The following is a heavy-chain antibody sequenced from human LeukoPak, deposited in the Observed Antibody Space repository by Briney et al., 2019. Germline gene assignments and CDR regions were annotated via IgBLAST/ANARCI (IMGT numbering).Heavy chain of an antibody. CDR2: IYHSGST. CDR1: GYSISSGHY. J-gene: IGHJ1*01. D-gene: IGHD3-16*01. Sequence: SETLSLTCTVSGYSISSGHYWGWIRHPPGKGLEWIGNIYHSGSTYYNPSLKSRVTISVDTSKNQFSLKLSSVTAADTAVYYCARGTPWGEGGYFQHWGQGTLVTVSS. V-gene: IGHV4-38-2*02. CDR3: ARGTPWGEGGYFQH.